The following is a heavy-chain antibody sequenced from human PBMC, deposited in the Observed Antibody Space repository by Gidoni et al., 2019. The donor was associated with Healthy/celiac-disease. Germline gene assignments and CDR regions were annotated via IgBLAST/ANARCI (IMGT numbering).Heavy chain of an antibody. Sequence: QVQLQAPAPGLVKPSETLSLTRTVPGGSIRSYYWSWIRQPPGKGLEWIGYIYYSGSTNYNPSLKSRVTISVDTSKNQFSLKLSSVTAADTAVYYCAREVIPGNFDYWGQGTLVTVSS. CDR1: GGSIRSYY. CDR2: IYYSGST. J-gene: IGHJ4*02. CDR3: AREVIPGNFDY. V-gene: IGHV4-59*01. D-gene: IGHD2-21*01.